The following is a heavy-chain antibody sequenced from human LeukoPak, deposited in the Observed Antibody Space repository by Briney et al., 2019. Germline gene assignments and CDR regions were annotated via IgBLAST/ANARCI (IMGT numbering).Heavy chain of an antibody. D-gene: IGHD6-19*01. CDR1: GFTFSSYG. V-gene: IGHV3-30*18. CDR2: ISYDGSNK. Sequence: GGSLRLSCAASGFTFSSYGMHWVRQAPGKGLEWVAVISYDGSNKHYADSVKGRFTISRDNSKNTLYLQMNSLRAEDTAVYYCAKGWYSSGWYGNYYYGMDVWGQGTTVTVSS. CDR3: AKGWYSSGWYGNYYYGMDV. J-gene: IGHJ6*02.